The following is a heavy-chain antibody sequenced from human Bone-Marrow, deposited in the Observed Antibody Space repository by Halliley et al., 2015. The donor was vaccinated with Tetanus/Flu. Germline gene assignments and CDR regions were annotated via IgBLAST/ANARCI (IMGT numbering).Heavy chain of an antibody. CDR3: AREGRGPSFEF. D-gene: IGHD3-10*01. CDR2: IYTGGTT. V-gene: IGHV3-53*04. Sequence: LGWVSVIYTGGTTYYADPVKGRFTISRHDSKNTVYLQMNSLRPEDAAVYYCAREGRGPSFEFWGQGTPVTVSS. J-gene: IGHJ4*02.